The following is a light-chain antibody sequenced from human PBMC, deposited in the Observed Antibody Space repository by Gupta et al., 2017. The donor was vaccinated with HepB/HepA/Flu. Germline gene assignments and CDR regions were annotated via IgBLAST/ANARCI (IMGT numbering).Light chain of an antibody. J-gene: IGLJ3*02. Sequence: SVRTHPASVSGPPGQSITISSTETYGDVGRHTLFSWYQQYPGKCPKLIIYEVTRRTSGVSNRFSGSKYGYTASLTISDLQADDEADYYCCSYADPDNSWVLGGGTKLTVL. CDR2: EVT. V-gene: IGLV2-23*02. CDR3: CSYADPDNSWV. CDR1: YGDVGRHTL.